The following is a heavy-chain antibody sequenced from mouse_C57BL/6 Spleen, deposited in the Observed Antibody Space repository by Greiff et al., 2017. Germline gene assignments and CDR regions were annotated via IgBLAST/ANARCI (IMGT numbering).Heavy chain of an antibody. D-gene: IGHD1-1*01. CDR3: ARTTVVATRWYFDV. CDR1: GYTFTDYN. CDR2: INPNNGGT. J-gene: IGHJ1*03. Sequence: EVKLMESGPELVKPGASVKIPCKASGYTFTDYNMDWVKQSHGKSLEWIGDINPNNGGTIYNQKFKGKATLTVDKSSSTAYMELRSLTSEDTAVYYCARTTVVATRWYFDVWGTGTTVTVSS. V-gene: IGHV1-18*01.